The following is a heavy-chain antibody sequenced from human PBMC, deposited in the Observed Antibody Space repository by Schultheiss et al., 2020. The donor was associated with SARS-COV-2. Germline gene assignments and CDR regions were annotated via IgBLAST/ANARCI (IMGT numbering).Heavy chain of an antibody. CDR3: AKTGPRTSYCGGDCYRNFDS. J-gene: IGHJ5*01. V-gene: IGHV3-48*01. Sequence: GGSLRLSCAASGFTFSTYSMNWVRQAPGKGLEWVSYISSSGSTIYYADSVKGRFTISRDTSKNTLYLQLNSLRAEDTALYYCAKTGPRTSYCGGDCYRNFDSWGQGTLVTVSS. CDR1: GFTFSTYS. D-gene: IGHD2-21*02. CDR2: ISSSGSTI.